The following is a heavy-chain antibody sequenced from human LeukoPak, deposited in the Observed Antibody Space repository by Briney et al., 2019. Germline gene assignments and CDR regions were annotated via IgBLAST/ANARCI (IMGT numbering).Heavy chain of an antibody. Sequence: GGSLRLSCAASGFTFDDYGMTWVRQAPGKGLEWVSGIAWNGGTTAYGDSVKGRFSISRDNAKNTLYLQMNSLRAEDTAVYYCARGGVYSTSAVDYWGQGTLVTVPS. D-gene: IGHD6-6*01. V-gene: IGHV3-20*04. J-gene: IGHJ4*02. CDR3: ARGGVYSTSAVDY. CDR2: IAWNGGTT. CDR1: GFTFDDYG.